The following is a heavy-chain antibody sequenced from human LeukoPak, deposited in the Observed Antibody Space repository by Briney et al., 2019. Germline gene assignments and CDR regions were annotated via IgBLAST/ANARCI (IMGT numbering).Heavy chain of an antibody. V-gene: IGHV3-23*01. CDR1: AFTFSTSA. CDR2: ISGSGANT. J-gene: IGHJ4*02. CDR3: ARDPSPPHYYDSKGRNY. Sequence: PGGSLRLYCAASAFTFSTSAMTWVRRAPEKGLEWVSSISGSGANTYYADSVGGRFTMSRDNSTNTLYLQMNSLSAEDTAVYYCARDPSPPHYYDSKGRNYWGQGTLVTVSS. D-gene: IGHD3-22*01.